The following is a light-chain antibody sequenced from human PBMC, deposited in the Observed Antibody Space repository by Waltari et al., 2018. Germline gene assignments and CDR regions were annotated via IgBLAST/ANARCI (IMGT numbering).Light chain of an antibody. J-gene: IGKJ1*01. CDR1: QSVGSSS. Sequence: EIVLTQSPGTASLSPGERATLSCRASQSVGSSSLAWDQQKPGQAPRLVIYRASRRATGIPDMFSGSVSGTNFSLTNSRLEPEDFAVYYCQQHVTLPATFGQGTKVDIK. V-gene: IGKV3-20*01. CDR3: QQHVTLPAT. CDR2: RAS.